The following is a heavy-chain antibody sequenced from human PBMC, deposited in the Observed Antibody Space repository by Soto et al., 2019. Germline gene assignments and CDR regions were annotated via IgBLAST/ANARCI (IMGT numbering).Heavy chain of an antibody. Sequence: QVQLAQSGAEVKKPGASVKVSCKTSRDTFTDYYIHWVRQAPGPGLEWMGWINPNSGDTNYAQKFQGRVTMTRDTSISTAYMELTRLRSDDTAVFYCARADSRDYSALHYWGQGTLVTVSS. D-gene: IGHD4-17*01. CDR1: RDTFTDYY. CDR3: ARADSRDYSALHY. CDR2: INPNSGDT. J-gene: IGHJ4*02. V-gene: IGHV1-2*02.